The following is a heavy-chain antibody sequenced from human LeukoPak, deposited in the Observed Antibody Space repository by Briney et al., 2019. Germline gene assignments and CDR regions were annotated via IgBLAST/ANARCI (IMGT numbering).Heavy chain of an antibody. Sequence: ETLSLTCAVYGGSFSGYYWSWVRQAPGKGLEWVSVIYSGGSTYYADSVKGRFIISRDNSKNTVYLQMNSLRAEDTAVYYCARDQTVAGDWGQGTLVTVSS. V-gene: IGHV3-66*01. CDR1: GGSFSGYY. J-gene: IGHJ4*02. CDR3: ARDQTVAGD. CDR2: IYSGGST. D-gene: IGHD6-19*01.